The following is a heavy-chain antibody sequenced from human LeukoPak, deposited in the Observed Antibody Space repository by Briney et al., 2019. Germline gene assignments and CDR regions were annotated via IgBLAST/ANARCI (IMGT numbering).Heavy chain of an antibody. Sequence: SVKVSCKASGGTFSSYAISWVRQAPGQGLEWMGGIIPIFGTANYAQKFQGRDTITADESTSTAYMELSSLRSEDTAVYYCARAPDGYINGDFDYWGQGTLVTVSS. V-gene: IGHV1-69*13. CDR3: ARAPDGYINGDFDY. CDR2: IIPIFGTA. D-gene: IGHD5-24*01. CDR1: GGTFSSYA. J-gene: IGHJ4*02.